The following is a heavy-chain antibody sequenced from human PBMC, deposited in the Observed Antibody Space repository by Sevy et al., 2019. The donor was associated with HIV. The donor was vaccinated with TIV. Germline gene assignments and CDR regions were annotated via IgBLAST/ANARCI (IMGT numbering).Heavy chain of an antibody. CDR1: GYTLTELS. CDR2: FDPEDGET. D-gene: IGHD3-22*01. J-gene: IGHJ4*02. CDR3: STTRDYYDSSGYPFDY. Sequence: ASVKVSCKVSGYTLTELSMHWVRLAPRKGLEWIATFDPEDGETIYAQMFQGRVTMTEDTSTDTAYMELSSLRSEDTAVYYCSTTRDYYDSSGYPFDYWGQGTLVTVSS. V-gene: IGHV1-24*01.